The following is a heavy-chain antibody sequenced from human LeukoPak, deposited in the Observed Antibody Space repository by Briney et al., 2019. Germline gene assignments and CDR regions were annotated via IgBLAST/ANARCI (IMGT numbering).Heavy chain of an antibody. V-gene: IGHV3-30*18. CDR1: GFTFSTYG. CDR2: ISYDGSNK. D-gene: IGHD2-2*01. CDR3: AKDVGSTHYYYGKPGTRDNWFDP. J-gene: IGHJ5*02. Sequence: PGGSLRLSCAASGFTFSTYGMHWVRQAPGKGLEWVAVISYDGSNKYHADSVKGRFTISRDNSKNTLFLQMNSLRAEDTAVYYCAKDVGSTHYYYGKPGTRDNWFDPWGQGTLVTVSS.